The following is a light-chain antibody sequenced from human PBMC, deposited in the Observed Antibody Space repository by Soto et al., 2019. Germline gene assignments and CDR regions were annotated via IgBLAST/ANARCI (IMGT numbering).Light chain of an antibody. CDR3: AAWDDSLNGPV. J-gene: IGLJ2*01. V-gene: IGLV1-44*01. Sequence: QSVLTQPPSASGTPGQRVTISCSGSSSNIGSNTVNWYQQLPGTAPKLHIYSNNQRPSGVPDRFSGSKSGTSASLAIRGLQSEDEADYYCAAWDDSLNGPVFGGGTKLTVL. CDR2: SNN. CDR1: SSNIGSNT.